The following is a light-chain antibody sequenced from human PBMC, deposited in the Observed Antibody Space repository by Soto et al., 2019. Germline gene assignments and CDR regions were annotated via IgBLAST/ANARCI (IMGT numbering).Light chain of an antibody. CDR3: QQYYTTPRT. V-gene: IGKV4-1*01. J-gene: IGKJ1*01. Sequence: DIVMTQSPDSLIVSLGERATINCKSSQTVLYSSNNKNYLAWYQHKPGQPPKLLIYWASTREFGVPDRFSGSGSATDFTLTISSLQAEDVAVYYCQQYYTTPRTFGQGTKVEIK. CDR1: QTVLYSSNNKNY. CDR2: WAS.